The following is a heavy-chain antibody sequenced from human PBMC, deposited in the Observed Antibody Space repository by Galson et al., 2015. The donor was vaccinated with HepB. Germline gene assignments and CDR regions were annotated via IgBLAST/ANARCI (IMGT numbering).Heavy chain of an antibody. CDR1: GFSLSTSGMC. CDR2: IDWGDDK. D-gene: IGHD6-19*01. CDR3: ARTWYSSGWYYFDY. J-gene: IGHJ4*02. Sequence: PALVKPTQTLTLTCTFSGFSLSTSGMCVSWIRQPPGKALEWLALIDWGDDKYYSTSLKTRLTISKDTSKNQVVLTMTNMDPVDTATYYCARTWYSSGWYYFDYWGQGTLVTVSS. V-gene: IGHV2-70*01.